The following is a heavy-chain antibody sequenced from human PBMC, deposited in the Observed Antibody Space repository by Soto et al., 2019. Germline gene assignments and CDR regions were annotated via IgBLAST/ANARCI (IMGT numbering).Heavy chain of an antibody. CDR1: GDNLSSNSAA. CDR2: TYYRSKWYN. D-gene: IGHD6-13*01. J-gene: IGHJ5*02. CDR3: ARGRSWPRGDWFDP. Sequence: PTPTLPLTCAISGDNLSSNSAAWNWVRQSPSRGLEWLGRTYYRSKWYNDYALSLRGRITINPDTSKNQFSLQLNSVTPEDTAVYYCARGRSWPRGDWFDPWGQGTLVTVSS. V-gene: IGHV6-1*01.